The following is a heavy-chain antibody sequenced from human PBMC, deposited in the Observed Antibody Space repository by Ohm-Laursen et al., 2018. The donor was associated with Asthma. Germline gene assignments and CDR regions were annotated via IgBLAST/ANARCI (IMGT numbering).Heavy chain of an antibody. CDR3: AKDTGCSGGSCYVNWFDP. Sequence: SLRLSCAATGFTFSSYAMSWVRQAPGKGLEWVSAISGSGVSTYYADSVKGRFTISRDNSKNTLYLQMNSLRAEDTAVYYCAKDTGCSGGSCYVNWFDPWGQGTLVTVSS. J-gene: IGHJ5*02. V-gene: IGHV3-23*01. CDR2: ISGSGVST. D-gene: IGHD2-15*01. CDR1: GFTFSSYA.